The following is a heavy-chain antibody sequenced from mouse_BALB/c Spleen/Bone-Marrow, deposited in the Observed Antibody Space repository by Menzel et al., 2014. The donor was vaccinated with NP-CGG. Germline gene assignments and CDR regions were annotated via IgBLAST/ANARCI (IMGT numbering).Heavy chain of an antibody. V-gene: IGHV1S81*02. CDR1: GFTFTSYW. CDR3: ARDGNYRYAMDY. J-gene: IGHJ4*01. Sequence: QVQLQQSGAELVKPGASVKLSCMASGFTFTSYWIHWVKQRPGQGPEWIGEINPSNGRTNYNEKFKSKATLTEDKSSSXAYMQLSSLTSEDSAVYYCARDGNYRYAMDYWGQGTSVTVSS. CDR2: INPSNGRT. D-gene: IGHD2-1*01.